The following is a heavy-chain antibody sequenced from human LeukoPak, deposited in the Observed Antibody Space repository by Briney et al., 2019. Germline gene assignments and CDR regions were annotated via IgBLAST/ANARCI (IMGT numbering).Heavy chain of an antibody. CDR3: AREARGSCFDY. J-gene: IGHJ4*02. V-gene: IGHV3-53*01. CDR1: GFTVSSNY. Sequence: GGSLRLSCAASGFTVSSNYMSWVRQAPGKGLEWVSVIYSGGSTYYADSVKGRFTISRDNSKNTLYLQMNSLRAEDTAVYYCAREARGSCFDYWGQGTLVTVSS. CDR2: IYSGGST. D-gene: IGHD2-2*03.